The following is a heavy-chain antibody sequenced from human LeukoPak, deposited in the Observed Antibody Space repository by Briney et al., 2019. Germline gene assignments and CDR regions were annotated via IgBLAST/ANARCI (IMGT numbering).Heavy chain of an antibody. D-gene: IGHD3-22*01. CDR3: ARGTYYYDSSGYFFWGDAFDI. J-gene: IGHJ3*02. Sequence: EASVKVSCKTSGYTFTSYAISWVRQAPGQGLEWMGGIIPIFGTANYAQKFQGRVTITADESTSTAYMELSSLRSEDTAVYYCARGTYYYDSSGYFFWGDAFDIWGQGTMVTVSS. CDR1: GYTFTSYA. V-gene: IGHV1-69*13. CDR2: IIPIFGTA.